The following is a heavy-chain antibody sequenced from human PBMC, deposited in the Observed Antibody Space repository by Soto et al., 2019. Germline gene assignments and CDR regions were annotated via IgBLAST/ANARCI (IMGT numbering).Heavy chain of an antibody. CDR3: ARDGGVYDYSPFDY. Sequence: QVQLVQSGAEVKKPGSSVKVSCKASGGTFSSYAISWVRQAPGQGLEWMGGIIPIFGTAHYAQKFQGRVTITAHESTSAAYMELSSLRSEDTAVYYCARDGGVYDYSPFDYWGQGTLVTVSS. V-gene: IGHV1-69*12. CDR2: IIPIFGTA. CDR1: GGTFSSYA. J-gene: IGHJ4*02. D-gene: IGHD4-4*01.